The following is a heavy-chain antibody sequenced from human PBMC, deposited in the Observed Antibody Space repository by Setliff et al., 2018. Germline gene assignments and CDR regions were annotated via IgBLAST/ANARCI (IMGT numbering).Heavy chain of an antibody. J-gene: IGHJ4*02. CDR3: ARVSLPAAIVRFDS. CDR2: ISAYNGNT. V-gene: IGHV1-18*01. Sequence: ASVKVSCKASGYTFTSYGISWVRQAPGQGLEWMGWISAYNGNTNYAQKFQGRVTMATDTSTSTAYMELRSLRSDDTAIYYCARVSLPAAIVRFDSWGQGTLVTVSS. D-gene: IGHD2-2*01. CDR1: GYTFTSYG.